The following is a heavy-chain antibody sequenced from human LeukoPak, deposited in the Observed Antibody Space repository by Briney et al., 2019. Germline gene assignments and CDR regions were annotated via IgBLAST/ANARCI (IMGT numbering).Heavy chain of an antibody. D-gene: IGHD3-3*01. CDR2: ISGSGGST. CDR1: GFTFSYYY. J-gene: IGHJ4*02. Sequence: GGSLRLSCAASGFTFSYYYMSGVRQAPGKGLEWVSAISGSGGSTYYADSVKGRFTISRDNSKNTLYLQMNSLRAEDTAVYYCAKFTIFGVVNSYWGQGTLVTVSS. CDR3: AKFTIFGVVNSY. V-gene: IGHV3-23*01.